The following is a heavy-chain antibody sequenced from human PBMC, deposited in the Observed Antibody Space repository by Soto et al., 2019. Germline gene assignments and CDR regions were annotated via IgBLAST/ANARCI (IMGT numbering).Heavy chain of an antibody. CDR2: INPSNGNT. J-gene: IGHJ4*02. D-gene: IGHD6-19*01. CDR3: AKGGRQWLVTSDFNY. CDR1: GYTFTSYD. V-gene: IGHV1-8*01. Sequence: ASVKVSCKASGYTFTSYDINWVRQATGQGLEWMGWINPSNGNTKYAQKFQGRVTISRDSSRNTVSLEMSSLRAEDTAVYYCAKGGRQWLVTSDFNYWGQGALVTVSS.